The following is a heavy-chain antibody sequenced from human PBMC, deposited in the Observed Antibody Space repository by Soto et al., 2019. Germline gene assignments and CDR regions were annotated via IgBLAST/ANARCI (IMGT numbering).Heavy chain of an antibody. CDR1: GYTFTSYY. D-gene: IGHD6-19*01. CDR2: INPSGGST. Sequence: QVQLVQSGAEVKKPGASVKVSCKASGYTFTSYYMHWVRQAPGQGLEWMGIINPSGGSTSYAQKFQGRVTMPRDTSTSTVYMELSSLRSEDTDVYYCARPSSYSSGPDAFDIWGQGTMVTVSS. J-gene: IGHJ3*02. V-gene: IGHV1-46*03. CDR3: ARPSSYSSGPDAFDI.